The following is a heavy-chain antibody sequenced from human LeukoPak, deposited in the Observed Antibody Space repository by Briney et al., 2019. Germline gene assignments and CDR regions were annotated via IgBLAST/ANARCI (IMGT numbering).Heavy chain of an antibody. CDR3: ARGGIPTGPYYYFYYMDV. CDR2: ISYDGNNK. CDR1: GFTFSRNV. J-gene: IGHJ6*03. D-gene: IGHD3-10*01. V-gene: IGHV3-30*01. Sequence: GSSLRLSCAASGFTFSRNVMHWVRRAPGKGLEWVALISYDGNNKFYADSVKGRFTISRDNSRNTLYLQMNSLRGEDAAVYSCARGGIPTGPYYYFYYMDVWGKGTAVTVSS.